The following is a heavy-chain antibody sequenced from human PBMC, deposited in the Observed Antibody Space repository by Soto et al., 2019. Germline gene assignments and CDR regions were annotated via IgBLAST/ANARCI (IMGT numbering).Heavy chain of an antibody. D-gene: IGHD3-3*01. CDR2: SKSKTDGGTT. V-gene: IGHV3-15*07. Sequence: GGSLRLSCAASGFTISNAWMNWVRQATGKGLEWVGRSKSKTDGGTTDYAAPVKGGFTISRDDSKNTLYLQMNSLKTEDTAVYYCTTHFPQKYYDFWSGYLSYYGMDVWGQGTTVTVSS. J-gene: IGHJ6*02. CDR3: TTHFPQKYYDFWSGYLSYYGMDV. CDR1: GFTISNAW.